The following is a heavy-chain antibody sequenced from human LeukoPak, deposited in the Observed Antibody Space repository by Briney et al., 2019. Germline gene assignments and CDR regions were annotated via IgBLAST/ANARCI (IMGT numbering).Heavy chain of an antibody. CDR1: GYTLTELS. D-gene: IGHD2-2*01. CDR2: FDPEDGET. Sequence: ASVKGSCKVSGYTLTELSMHWVRQAPGKGLEWVGGFDPEDGETIYAQKFQGRVTMTEDTSTDTAYMELSSLRSEDTAVYYCATVTMGAEYFQHWGQGTLVTVSS. J-gene: IGHJ1*01. CDR3: ATVTMGAEYFQH. V-gene: IGHV1-24*01.